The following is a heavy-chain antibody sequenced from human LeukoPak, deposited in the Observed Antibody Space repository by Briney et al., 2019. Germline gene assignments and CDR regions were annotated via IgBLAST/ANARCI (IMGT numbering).Heavy chain of an antibody. D-gene: IGHD4-17*01. CDR1: GFTFSSYW. CDR3: ARGRDYGDLFDY. V-gene: IGHV3-7*01. CDR2: IKQDGSEK. Sequence: GGTLRLSCAASGFTFSSYWMSWVRQAPGKGLEWVANIKQDGSEKYYVDSVKGRFTISRDNAKNSLYLQMSSLRAEDTAVYYCARGRDYGDLFDYWGQGTLVTVSS. J-gene: IGHJ4*02.